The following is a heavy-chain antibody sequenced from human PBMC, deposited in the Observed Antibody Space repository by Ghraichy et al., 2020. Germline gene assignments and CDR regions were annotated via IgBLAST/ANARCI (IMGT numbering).Heavy chain of an antibody. CDR1: GGSISSGGYS. CDR2: IYHSGST. V-gene: IGHV4-30-2*01. CDR3: ARGGRGLPFDF. J-gene: IGHJ4*02. Sequence: SETLSLTCAVSGGSISSGGYSWSWIRQPPGKGLEWIGSIYHSGSTSYNPSLKSRVTISVDRSKNQFSLNLTSVTAADTAVYYCARGGRGLPFDFWGQGTLVTVSS. D-gene: IGHD1-26*01.